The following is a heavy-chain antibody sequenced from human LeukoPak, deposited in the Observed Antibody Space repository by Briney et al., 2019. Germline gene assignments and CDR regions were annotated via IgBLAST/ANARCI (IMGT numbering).Heavy chain of an antibody. CDR1: GYSFTDYY. D-gene: IGHD2-21*01. CDR2: INPNSGGT. CDR3: ARADRLHGGPYLIGP. V-gene: IGHV1-2*02. Sequence: ASVKISCKTSGYSFTDYYMHWVRQAPGQGLEWMGWINPNSGGTSSAQKFQGRVTMTRDTSITTVYMEVNWLTSDDTAIYYCARADRLHGGPYLIGPWGQGTLVTVSS. J-gene: IGHJ5*02.